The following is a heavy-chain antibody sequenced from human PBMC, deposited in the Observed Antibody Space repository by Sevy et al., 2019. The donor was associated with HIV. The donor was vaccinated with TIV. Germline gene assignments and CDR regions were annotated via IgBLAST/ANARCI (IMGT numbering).Heavy chain of an antibody. CDR1: GGNFRNYV. CDR3: ARLYPCGGACYYFDS. V-gene: IGHV1-69*13. Sequence: ASVKVSCKASGGNFRNYVISWVRQAPGQGLEWMGGIIPTSGTANYAQKFQGRVTIIADESTSKAYMELSSLRSEVTAVYYCARLYPCGGACYYFDSWGQGTLVTVSS. D-gene: IGHD2-21*02. J-gene: IGHJ4*02. CDR2: IIPTSGTA.